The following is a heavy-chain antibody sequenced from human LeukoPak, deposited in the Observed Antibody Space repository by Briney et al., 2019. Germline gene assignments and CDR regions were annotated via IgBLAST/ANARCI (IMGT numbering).Heavy chain of an antibody. CDR1: GFTFSSYA. CDR3: AKDGLVLRFLEWPYYFDY. Sequence: PGGSLRLSCAASGFTFSSYAMSWVRQAPGKGLEWVSAISGSGGSTYYADSVKGRFTISRDNPKNTLYLQMNSLRAEDTAVYYCAKDGLVLRFLEWPYYFDYWGQGTLVTVSS. D-gene: IGHD3-3*01. CDR2: ISGSGGST. J-gene: IGHJ4*02. V-gene: IGHV3-23*01.